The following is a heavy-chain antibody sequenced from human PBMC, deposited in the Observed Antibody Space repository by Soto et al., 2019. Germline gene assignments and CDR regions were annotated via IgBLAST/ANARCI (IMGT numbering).Heavy chain of an antibody. CDR3: ASPGGVLEPLTG. CDR1: GFTFSDSW. V-gene: IGHV3-7*05. D-gene: IGHD1-1*01. J-gene: IGHJ4*02. CDR2: IKADGSEK. Sequence: EMQLVESGGGLVQPGGSLRLSCAASGFTFSDSWMNWVRQAPGKGLEWVANIKADGSEKYYVDSVKGRFTISRDNAKNSLYLQMDSLRAEDTAVYYFASPGGVLEPLTGWGQGTLVTVSS.